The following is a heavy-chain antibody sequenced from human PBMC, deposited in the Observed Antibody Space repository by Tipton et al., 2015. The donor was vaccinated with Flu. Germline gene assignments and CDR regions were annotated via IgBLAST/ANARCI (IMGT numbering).Heavy chain of an antibody. CDR1: GGSFSGYY. CDR3: ARQGGSNHGVVGYFDY. Sequence: TLSLTCAVYGGSFSGYYWSWIRQPPGKGLEWIGEINHSGSTNYNPSLKSRVTISVDTSKNQFSLKLSSVTAADTAVYYCARQGGSNHGVVGYFDYCGPGTLATVSS. V-gene: IGHV4-34*01. D-gene: IGHD1-14*01. CDR2: INHSGST. J-gene: IGHJ4*02.